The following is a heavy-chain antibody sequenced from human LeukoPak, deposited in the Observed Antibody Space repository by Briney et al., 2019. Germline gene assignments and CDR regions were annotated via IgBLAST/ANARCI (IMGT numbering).Heavy chain of an antibody. CDR2: IDTSGNT. V-gene: IGHV4-4*07. J-gene: IGHJ3*01. Sequence: PSETLSLTCTVSGGSISSYYWSWIRQPAGKGLEWIGRIDTSGNTNYKPSLKSRVTMSVDTSKNQFSLQLSSVTAADTAVYFCARDGPYDSGAFHFWGQGTMVTVSS. D-gene: IGHD3-9*01. CDR3: ARDGPYDSGAFHF. CDR1: GGSISSYY.